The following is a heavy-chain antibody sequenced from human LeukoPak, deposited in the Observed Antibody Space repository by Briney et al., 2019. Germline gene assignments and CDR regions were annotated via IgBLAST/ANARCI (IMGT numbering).Heavy chain of an antibody. CDR3: VRYPDESRYVPS. V-gene: IGHV3-7*01. J-gene: IGHJ5*02. CDR1: GGTFSYYW. Sequence: GGSLRLSCAASGGTFSYYWMSWVRQAPGKGLEWVANLNEHGSDEYYVESVKGRFTISRDNAKQSVYLQMNSLRTEATAVYICVRYPDESRYVPSWGQGTLVTVSS. D-gene: IGHD5-12*01. CDR2: LNEHGSDE.